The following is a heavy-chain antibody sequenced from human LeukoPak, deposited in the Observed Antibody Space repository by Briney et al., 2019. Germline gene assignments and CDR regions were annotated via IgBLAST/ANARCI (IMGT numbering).Heavy chain of an antibody. CDR2: ISSSSGYI. D-gene: IGHD3-10*01. J-gene: IGHJ4*02. CDR3: AANYGSGSHRDY. Sequence: PGGSLRLSCAASGFTFSSYSMNWVRQAPGKGLEWVSSISSSSGYIYYADSVKGRFTISRDNAKNSLYLQMNSLRAEDTAVYYCAANYGSGSHRDYWGQGTLVTVSS. CDR1: GFTFSSYS. V-gene: IGHV3-21*01.